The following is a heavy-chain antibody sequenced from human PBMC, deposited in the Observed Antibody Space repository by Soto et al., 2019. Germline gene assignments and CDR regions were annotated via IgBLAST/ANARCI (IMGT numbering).Heavy chain of an antibody. CDR3: ARPYQLVSSSAAFDI. J-gene: IGHJ3*02. Sequence: QVQLVQSGAEVKKPGASVKVSCKASGYTFTDYYMHWVRQAPGQGLEWMGWINPNSGGTDYAQKLPGRVTMTRDTSISTAYMVVSRLRSDDTAVYYCARPYQLVSSSAAFDIWGQGTMVTVSS. CDR1: GYTFTDYY. V-gene: IGHV1-2*02. D-gene: IGHD2-2*01. CDR2: INPNSGGT.